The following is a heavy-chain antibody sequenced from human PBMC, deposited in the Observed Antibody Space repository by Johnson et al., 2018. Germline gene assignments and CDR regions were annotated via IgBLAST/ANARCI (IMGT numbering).Heavy chain of an antibody. CDR2: ISSSGTTI. V-gene: IGHV3-11*01. Sequence: QVQLVQSGGGLVKPGGSXRLSCAASGFRFSDYYMSWIRQAPGKGLEWLSYISSSGTTIYSADPVTGRFTISTENADNSLLLQRNSLRAEDTAVYDCVTLRGSTTAYYYYGVDVWGQGTTVTVSS. J-gene: IGHJ6*02. D-gene: IGHD2-2*01. CDR1: GFRFSDYY. CDR3: VTLRGSTTAYYYYGVDV.